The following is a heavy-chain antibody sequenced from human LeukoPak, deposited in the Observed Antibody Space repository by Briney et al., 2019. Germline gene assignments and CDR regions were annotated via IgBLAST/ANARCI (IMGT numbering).Heavy chain of an antibody. V-gene: IGHV3-30*03. J-gene: IGHJ4*02. CDR2: ISSDGTNK. Sequence: PGGSLRLSCAASRFTFSIFGMHWVRQAPGKGLEWIAVISSDGTNKYYADSVGGRFTISRDNSKDTLYLQMSSLRIEDTAIYYCRAATRYLDYYYDYWGQGTLVTVSS. CDR3: RAATRYLDYYYDY. D-gene: IGHD3-22*01. CDR1: RFTFSIFG.